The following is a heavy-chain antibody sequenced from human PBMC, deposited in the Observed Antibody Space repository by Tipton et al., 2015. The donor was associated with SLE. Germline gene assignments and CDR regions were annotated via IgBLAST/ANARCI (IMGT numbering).Heavy chain of an antibody. CDR1: GYTFTDYY. V-gene: IGHV1-2*02. Sequence: QLVQSGPEVKKPGASVKVSCKASGYTFTDYYIHWVRQAPGQGLEWMGWINPNSGGTNYAQKFQGRVTMTRDTSISTAYMELSRLRSDDTAVYYCARGVTLYYDFWSGYLDYWGQGTLVTVSS. J-gene: IGHJ4*02. CDR3: ARGVTLYYDFWSGYLDY. CDR2: INPNSGGT. D-gene: IGHD3-3*01.